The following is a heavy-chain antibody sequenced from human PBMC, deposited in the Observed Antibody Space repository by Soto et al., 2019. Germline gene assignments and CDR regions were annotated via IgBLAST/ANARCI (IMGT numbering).Heavy chain of an antibody. D-gene: IGHD3-22*01. Sequence: PGGSLRLSCAASGFTFDDYAMHWVRQVPGKGLEWVSGISWGSGNIAYADSVKDRFTISRDNAKNSLYLQMNSLRAEDTAVYYCARDTYYYDSSGYYYADYWGQGTLVTVSS. CDR2: ISWGSGNI. V-gene: IGHV3-9*01. CDR3: ARDTYYYDSSGYYYADY. CDR1: GFTFDDYA. J-gene: IGHJ4*02.